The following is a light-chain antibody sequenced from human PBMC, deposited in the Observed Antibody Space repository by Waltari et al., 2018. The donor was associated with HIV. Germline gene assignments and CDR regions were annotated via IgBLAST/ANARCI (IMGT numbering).Light chain of an antibody. CDR1: TRDVGGSNY. J-gene: IGLJ1*01. Sequence: QXXLTQPXXXXXSPGQXXTXXGXXXTRDVGGSNYSTWYQQHPGKAPKLMIYXXXNRPSGVSNRXXXXXSGXXASLTISGLQAEDEADYYCSSYTSSSTYVFGTGTKVTVL. V-gene: IGLV2-14*01. CDR2: XXX. CDR3: SSYTSSSTYV.